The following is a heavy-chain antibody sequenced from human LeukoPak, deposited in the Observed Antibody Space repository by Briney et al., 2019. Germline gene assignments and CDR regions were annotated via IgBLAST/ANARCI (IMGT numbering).Heavy chain of an antibody. CDR2: IIPIFGTA. CDR1: GGTFSSYA. D-gene: IGHD2-2*01. CDR3: ARDRCSSTSCYVVGYYYYYGMDV. V-gene: IGHV1-69*13. Sequence: SVKVSCKASGGTFSSYAISWVRQAPGQGLEWMGGIIPIFGTANYAQKFQGRVTITADESTSTAYMELSSLRSEDTAVYCCARDRCSSTSCYVVGYYYYYGMDVWGQGTTVTVSS. J-gene: IGHJ6*02.